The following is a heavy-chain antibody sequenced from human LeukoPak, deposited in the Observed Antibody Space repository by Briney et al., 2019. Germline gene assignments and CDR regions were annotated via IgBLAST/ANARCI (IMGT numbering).Heavy chain of an antibody. V-gene: IGHV3-21*06. J-gene: IGHJ4*02. D-gene: IGHD5-12*01. CDR2: ISSSSGSI. Sequence: SGGSLRLSCAASGFSFSTYSMNWVRQAPGKGPEWVSSISSSSGSIYYADSVKGRFTISRDNAKSSLYLQMNSLRVEDTAVYYCAREAYTGFDLEAFDSWGQGTRVTVSS. CDR3: AREAYTGFDLEAFDS. CDR1: GFSFSTYS.